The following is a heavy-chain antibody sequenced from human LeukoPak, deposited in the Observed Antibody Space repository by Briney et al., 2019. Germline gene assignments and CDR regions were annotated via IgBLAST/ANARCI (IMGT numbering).Heavy chain of an antibody. Sequence: ASVKVSCRASGCTFTSYDINWVRQATGQGLEWMGWMNPNSGNTGYAQKFQGRVTMTRNTSISTAYMELSSLRSEDTAVYYCARGSLWCSGGSCYSDYWGQGTLVTVSS. V-gene: IGHV1-8*01. CDR1: GCTFTSYD. D-gene: IGHD2-15*01. J-gene: IGHJ4*02. CDR3: ARGSLWCSGGSCYSDY. CDR2: MNPNSGNT.